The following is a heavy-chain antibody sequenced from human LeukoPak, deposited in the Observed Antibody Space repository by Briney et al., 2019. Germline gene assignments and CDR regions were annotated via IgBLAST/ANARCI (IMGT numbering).Heavy chain of an antibody. CDR1: GGSISSGGYY. Sequence: PSQTLSLTCTVSGGSISSGGYYWSWIRQHPGKGLEWIGYIYYSGSTYYNPSLKSRVTISVDTSKNQFSLKLSSVTAADTAVYYCARHLGRGGPIDYWGQGTLVTVSS. CDR3: ARHLGRGGPIDY. J-gene: IGHJ4*02. D-gene: IGHD3-16*01. CDR2: IYYSGST. V-gene: IGHV4-31*03.